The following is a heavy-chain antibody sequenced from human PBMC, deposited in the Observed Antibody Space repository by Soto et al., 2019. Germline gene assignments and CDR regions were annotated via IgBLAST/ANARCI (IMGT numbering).Heavy chain of an antibody. CDR2: INHSGTI. Sequence: SETLSLTCAVYGGSSSHNYWRWIRQSPGRGLEWIGEINHSGTIQYNPSLKSRVTISVDTSKNQMSLKLTSMTAADTAVYYCARGEYKNSSANIYWGQGALVNVSS. D-gene: IGHD6-6*01. J-gene: IGHJ4*02. CDR3: ARGEYKNSSANIY. V-gene: IGHV4-34*01. CDR1: GGSSSHNY.